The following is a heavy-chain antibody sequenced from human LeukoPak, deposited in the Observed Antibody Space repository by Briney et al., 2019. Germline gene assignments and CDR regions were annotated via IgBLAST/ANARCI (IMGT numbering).Heavy chain of an antibody. CDR3: ARQTRNGYNPFDY. CDR2: IYPGDSNT. Sequence: GESLQISCQGSGYSFASYWIGWVRQMPGKGLEWMGIIYPGDSNTKYSPSFQGQVTISADKSISTAYLQWSSLKASDTAMYYCARQTRNGYNPFDYWGQGTLVTVSS. J-gene: IGHJ4*02. V-gene: IGHV5-51*01. CDR1: GYSFASYW. D-gene: IGHD5-24*01.